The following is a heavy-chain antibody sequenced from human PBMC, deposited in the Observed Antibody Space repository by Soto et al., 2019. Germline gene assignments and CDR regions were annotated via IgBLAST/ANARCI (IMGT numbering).Heavy chain of an antibody. Sequence: QVQLVQSGTEVRKPGASVKVSCKASGYTFIDYGFSWVRQAPGQGLEWMGWIVTYNGNTQSAQKIQGRLTMTTDTSTRTADRELTNLRSDDTAVYYCARGPQSTGWRGKWFDPWGQGTLVTVSS. V-gene: IGHV1-18*01. D-gene: IGHD6-19*01. J-gene: IGHJ5*02. CDR3: ARGPQSTGWRGKWFDP. CDR1: GYTFIDYG. CDR2: IVTYNGNT.